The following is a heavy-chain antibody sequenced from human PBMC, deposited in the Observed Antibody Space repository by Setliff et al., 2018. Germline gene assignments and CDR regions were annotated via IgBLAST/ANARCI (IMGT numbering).Heavy chain of an antibody. CDR1: GFTFSTYS. Sequence: PGGSLRLSCVASGFTFSTYSMNWVRQAPGKGLEWVSSISSSSSYIYYADSVKGRFTISRDNAKNSLHLQMNGLRAEDTAVYYCVTSTIIIYYFDFWGQGTPVTVSS. CDR2: ISSSSSYI. V-gene: IGHV3-21*04. D-gene: IGHD3-10*01. J-gene: IGHJ4*02. CDR3: VTSTIIIYYFDF.